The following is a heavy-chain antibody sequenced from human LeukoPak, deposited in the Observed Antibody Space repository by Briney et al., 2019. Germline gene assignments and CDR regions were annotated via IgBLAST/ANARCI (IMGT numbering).Heavy chain of an antibody. D-gene: IGHD3-10*01. CDR1: GFTFSSYA. CDR2: ISGSGGST. CDR3: ARDYYGSGTYACIY. Sequence: GGSLRLSCAASGFTFSSYAMSWVRQAPGKGLEWVSAISGSGGSTYYADSVKGRFTISRDNSKNTLYLQMNSLRAEDTAVYYCARDYYGSGTYACIYWGQGTLVTVSS. J-gene: IGHJ4*02. V-gene: IGHV3-23*01.